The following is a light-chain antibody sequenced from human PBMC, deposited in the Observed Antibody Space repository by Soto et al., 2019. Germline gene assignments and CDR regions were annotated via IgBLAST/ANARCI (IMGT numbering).Light chain of an antibody. CDR2: ASS. J-gene: IGKJ4*01. Sequence: IQLTQSPSSLSASVGDRVTITCRASQGINRYLAWYQEEPGKAPKLLIYASSTLQSGVPSRFSGSGSGTDFTLSISSLQPEDVGTYYCQQLHSYPLTFGGGTKVDIK. V-gene: IGKV1-9*01. CDR3: QQLHSYPLT. CDR1: QGINRY.